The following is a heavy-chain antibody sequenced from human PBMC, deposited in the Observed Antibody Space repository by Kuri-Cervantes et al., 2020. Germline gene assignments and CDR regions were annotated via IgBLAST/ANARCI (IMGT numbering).Heavy chain of an antibody. CDR2: INHSGST. CDR3: AKLGPSAWYFDL. J-gene: IGHJ2*01. Sequence: ESLKISCAASGFTFKRDAMSWVRQAPGKGLEWIGEINHSGSTNYNPSLKSRVTISVDTSKNQFSLKLSSVTAADTAVYYCAKLGPSAWYFDLWGRGTLVTVSS. D-gene: IGHD1-7*01. CDR1: GFTFKRDA. V-gene: IGHV4-34*08.